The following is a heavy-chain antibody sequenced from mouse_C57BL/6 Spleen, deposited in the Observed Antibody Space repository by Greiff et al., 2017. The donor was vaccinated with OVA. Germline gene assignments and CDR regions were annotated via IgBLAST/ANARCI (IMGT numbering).Heavy chain of an antibody. CDR2: INPSSGYT. D-gene: IGHD1-1*01. J-gene: IGHJ3*01. CDR3: ARRGITTVVATDAWFAY. V-gene: IGHV1-7*01. Sequence: VQLQQSGAELAKPGASVKLSCKASGYTFTSYWMHWVKQRPGQGLEWIGYINPSSGYTKYNQKFKDKATFTADKSSSTAYMQLSSLTYEDSAVYYCARRGITTVVATDAWFAYWGQGTLVTVSA. CDR1: GYTFTSYW.